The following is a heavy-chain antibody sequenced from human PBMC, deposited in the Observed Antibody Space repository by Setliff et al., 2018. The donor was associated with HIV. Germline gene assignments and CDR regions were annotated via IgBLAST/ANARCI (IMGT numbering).Heavy chain of an antibody. D-gene: IGHD1-7*01. CDR1: GFTFTNSA. CDR2: IVVGSGNT. V-gene: IGHV1-58*01. CDR3: AADPQTGTTSYDAFDI. Sequence: GPSVKVSCKASGFTFTNSAVQWVRQARGQRLEWIGWIVVGSGNTNYAQKFQERVTITRDMSTSRAYMELSGLRTEDTAVYYCAADPQTGTTSYDAFDIWGQGTVVTVSS. J-gene: IGHJ3*02.